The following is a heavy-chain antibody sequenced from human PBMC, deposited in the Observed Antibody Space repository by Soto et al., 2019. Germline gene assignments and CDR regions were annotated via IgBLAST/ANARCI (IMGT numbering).Heavy chain of an antibody. CDR2: ISSNGGST. CDR1: GFTFSSYA. CDR3: ARRDGYNFDY. V-gene: IGHV3-64*01. Sequence: EVQLVESGGGLVQPGGSLRLSCAASGFTFSSYAMHWVRQAPGKGLEYVSAISSNGGSTYCANSVKGRFTISRDNSKNTLYLQMGSLRAEDMAVYYCARRDGYNFDYWGQGTLVTVSS. D-gene: IGHD5-12*01. J-gene: IGHJ4*02.